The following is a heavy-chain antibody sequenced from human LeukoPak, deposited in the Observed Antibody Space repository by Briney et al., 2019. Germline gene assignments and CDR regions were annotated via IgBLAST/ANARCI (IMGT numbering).Heavy chain of an antibody. D-gene: IGHD1-1*01. Sequence: GGSLRLSCAASGFTFSSYAMHWVRQAPGKGLEWVAVISYDGSNKYYADSVKGRFTISRDNSKNTLYLQMNSLRAEDTAVYYCAKVRETGRYFDYWGQGTLVTVSS. J-gene: IGHJ4*02. CDR2: ISYDGSNK. CDR3: AKVRETGRYFDY. CDR1: GFTFSSYA. V-gene: IGHV3-30-3*01.